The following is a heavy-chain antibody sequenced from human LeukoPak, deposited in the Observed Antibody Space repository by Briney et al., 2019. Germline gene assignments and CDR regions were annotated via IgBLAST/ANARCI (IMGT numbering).Heavy chain of an antibody. CDR2: IGTAGDT. V-gene: IGHV3-13*01. J-gene: IGHJ4*02. CDR1: GFTFSSYS. D-gene: IGHD5-18*01. CDR3: ARTNSYGLNLDY. Sequence: PGGSLRLSCAASGFTFSSYSMNWVRQATGKGLEWVSAIGTAGDTYYPGSVKGRFTISRENAKNSLYLQMNSLRAGDTAVYYCARTNSYGLNLDYWGQGTLVTVSS.